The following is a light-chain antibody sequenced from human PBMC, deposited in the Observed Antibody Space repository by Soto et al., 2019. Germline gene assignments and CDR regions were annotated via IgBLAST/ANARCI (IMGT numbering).Light chain of an antibody. CDR3: QHRINWPLT. V-gene: IGKV3-11*01. J-gene: IGKJ5*01. Sequence: EIRLREASGTRSMSPGGSATLYSRASQTVSSYLLWYQQKPGQAPRLLIYDASNRASGTPARFSGSGSETDFTLTISSLEPEDFAVYYCQHRINWPLTLRQGTRLEIK. CDR2: DAS. CDR1: QTVSSY.